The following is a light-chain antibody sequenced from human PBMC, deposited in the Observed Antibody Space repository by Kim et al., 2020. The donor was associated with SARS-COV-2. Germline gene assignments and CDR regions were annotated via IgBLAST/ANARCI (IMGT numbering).Light chain of an antibody. CDR1: SSDVGGYNY. J-gene: IGLJ2*01. CDR2: DVN. V-gene: IGLV2-14*03. Sequence: QSALTQPASVSGSPGQSITISCTGTSSDVGGYNYVSWYQQYPGKVPKVLIYDVNNRPSGVSIRFSGSKSGNTASLTISGLQAEDEADYYCSSYTGSGTLVFGGGTKLTVL. CDR3: SSYTGSGTLV.